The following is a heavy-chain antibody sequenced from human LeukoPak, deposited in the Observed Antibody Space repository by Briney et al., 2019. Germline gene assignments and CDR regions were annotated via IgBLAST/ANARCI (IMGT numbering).Heavy chain of an antibody. CDR1: GGTFNHFG. CDR2: IIPILDLT. J-gene: IGHJ4*02. V-gene: IGHV1-69*04. D-gene: IGHD1-1*01. Sequence: ASVKVSCKASGGTFNHFGINWVRQAPGQELEWMGRIIPILDLTKYAPKIQDRVTITADKSTSTAYMELNSLRSEDTAVYFCARDSGRPPTSFDYWGQGTLVTVSS. CDR3: ARDSGRPPTSFDY.